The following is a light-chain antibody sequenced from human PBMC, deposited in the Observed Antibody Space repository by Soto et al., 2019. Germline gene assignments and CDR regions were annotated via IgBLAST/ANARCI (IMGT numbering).Light chain of an antibody. CDR2: DVS. CDR1: SSDVGGYNY. J-gene: IGLJ2*01. Sequence: QSALTQPASVSGSPGQSITISCTGTSSDVGGYNYVSWYQQHPGNAPKLMIYDVSNRPSGVSNRFSGSKSCNTASLTISGLQAEDEADYYCSSYTSSSTQHVVFGGGTKLTVL. CDR3: SSYTSSSTQHVV. V-gene: IGLV2-14*01.